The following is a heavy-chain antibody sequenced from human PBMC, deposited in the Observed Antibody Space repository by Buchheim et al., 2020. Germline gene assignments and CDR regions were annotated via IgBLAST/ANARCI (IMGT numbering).Heavy chain of an antibody. J-gene: IGHJ6*02. Sequence: EVQLVESGGGLVKPGGSLRLSCAASGFTFSSYSMNWVRQAPGKGLEWVSSISSSSSYIYYADSVKGRFTISRDNAKNSLYLQMNSLRAEDTAVYYCAREGCTNGVCYRRGRKPYYYYGMDVWGQGTT. CDR1: GFTFSSYS. D-gene: IGHD2-8*01. CDR2: ISSSSSYI. V-gene: IGHV3-21*01. CDR3: AREGCTNGVCYRRGRKPYYYYGMDV.